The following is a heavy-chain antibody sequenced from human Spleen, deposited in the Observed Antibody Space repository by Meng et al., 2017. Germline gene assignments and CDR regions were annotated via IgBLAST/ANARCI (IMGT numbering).Heavy chain of an antibody. D-gene: IGHD6-19*01. Sequence: GESLKISCITSGFTFYNYGMNWVRQAPGRGLEWVSMISGSGGGTYYAESVKGRFTISRDNSKDTLYLQMNSLRAEDTAVYYCARAKSSGWYSGYYYGMDVWGQGTTVTVSS. CDR3: ARAKSSGWYSGYYYGMDV. CDR1: GFTFYNYG. J-gene: IGHJ6*02. CDR2: ISGSGGGT. V-gene: IGHV3-23*01.